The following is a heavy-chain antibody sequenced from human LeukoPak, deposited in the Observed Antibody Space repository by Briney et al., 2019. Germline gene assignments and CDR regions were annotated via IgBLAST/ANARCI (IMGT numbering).Heavy chain of an antibody. V-gene: IGHV1-18*01. CDR2: ISGYNGNR. Sequence: GASVKVSCKASGYTFTSYGISWVRQAPGQGLEWMGWISGYNGNRNYAQNLQGRVTVTTDTSTSIAYMEVRSLRSDDTAVYYCARAASGAARYRAFDIWGQGTMVTVSS. D-gene: IGHD3-10*01. CDR1: GYTFTSYG. J-gene: IGHJ3*02. CDR3: ARAASGAARYRAFDI.